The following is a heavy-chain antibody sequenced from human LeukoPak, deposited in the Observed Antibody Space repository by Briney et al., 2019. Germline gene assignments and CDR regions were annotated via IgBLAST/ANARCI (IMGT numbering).Heavy chain of an antibody. D-gene: IGHD3-3*01. CDR2: INHSGST. Sequence: SETLSLTCAVYGGSFSGYYWSWIRQPPGKGLGWIGEINHSGSTNYNPSLKSRVTISVDTSKNQFSLKLSSVTAADTAVYYCARAILSGYPDSWGQGTLVIVFS. CDR3: ARAILSGYPDS. CDR1: GGSFSGYY. J-gene: IGHJ4*02. V-gene: IGHV4-34*01.